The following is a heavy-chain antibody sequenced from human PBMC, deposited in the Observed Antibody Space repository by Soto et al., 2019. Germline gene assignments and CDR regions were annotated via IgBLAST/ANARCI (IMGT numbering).Heavy chain of an antibody. J-gene: IGHJ5*02. CDR2: IYYSGST. D-gene: IGHD3-3*01. Sequence: QVELQESGPGLVKPSQTLSLTCTVSGGSISSGAYYWSWIRHHPGKGLEWIGYIYYSGSTYYNPSLKSRVTISVDTSQNQFSLKLSSVTAADTAVYYCAGDRVATESWFDPWGQGTLVTVSS. V-gene: IGHV4-31*03. CDR3: AGDRVATESWFDP. CDR1: GGSISSGAYY.